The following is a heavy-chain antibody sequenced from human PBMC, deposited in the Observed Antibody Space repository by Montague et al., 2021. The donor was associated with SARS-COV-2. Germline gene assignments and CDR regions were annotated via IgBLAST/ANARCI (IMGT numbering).Heavy chain of an antibody. V-gene: IGHV4-59*01. CDR3: ARGPDHYDFWSGYYRPWFDP. Sequence: SETRSLTCTASGGSISSYYWSWIRQPPGKGLEWIGYIYYSGSTNYNPSLKSRVTISVDTSKNQFSLKLSSVTAADTAVYYCARGPDHYDFWSGYYRPWFDPWGQGTLVTVSS. J-gene: IGHJ5*02. CDR1: GGSISSYY. CDR2: IYYSGST. D-gene: IGHD3-3*01.